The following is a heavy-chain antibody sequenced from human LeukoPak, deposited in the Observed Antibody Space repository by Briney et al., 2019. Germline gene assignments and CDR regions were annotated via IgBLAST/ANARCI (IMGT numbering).Heavy chain of an antibody. CDR1: GYTFTSYG. V-gene: IGHV1-69*13. CDR2: IIPIFGTA. Sequence: SVKVSCKASGYTFTSYGISWVRQAPGQGLEWMGGIIPIFGTANYAQKFQGRVTITADESTSTAYMELSSLRSEDTAVYYCARDSYYYDSSGYYLFVYWGQGTLVTVSS. CDR3: ARDSYYYDSSGYYLFVY. D-gene: IGHD3-22*01. J-gene: IGHJ4*02.